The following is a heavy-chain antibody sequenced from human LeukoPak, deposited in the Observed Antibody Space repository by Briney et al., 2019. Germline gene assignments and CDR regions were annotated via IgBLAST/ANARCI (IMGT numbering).Heavy chain of an antibody. CDR3: ARVRESGSYYFDY. J-gene: IGHJ4*02. CDR2: IWYDGSNT. V-gene: IGHV3-33*01. CDR1: GFTFSSYG. Sequence: GRSLRLSCAASGFTFSSYGMHWVRQAPGKGLEWVAVIWYDGSNTYYADSVKGRFTISRDNSKNTLYLQMNSLRAEDTAVYYCARVRESGSYYFDYWGQGTLVTVSS. D-gene: IGHD1-26*01.